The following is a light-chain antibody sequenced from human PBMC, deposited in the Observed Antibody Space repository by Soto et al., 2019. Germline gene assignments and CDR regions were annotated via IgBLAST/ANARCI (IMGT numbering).Light chain of an antibody. CDR2: EVS. CDR3: SSYTSSSTSYV. V-gene: IGLV2-14*01. Sequence: QSVLTQPASVSGSLGQSITISCTGTSGDVGGYNYVSWYQQHPGKAPKLMIYEVSNRPSGVSNRFSGSKSGNTASLTISGLQAEDEADYYCSSYTSSSTSYVFGTGTRS. CDR1: SGDVGGYNY. J-gene: IGLJ1*01.